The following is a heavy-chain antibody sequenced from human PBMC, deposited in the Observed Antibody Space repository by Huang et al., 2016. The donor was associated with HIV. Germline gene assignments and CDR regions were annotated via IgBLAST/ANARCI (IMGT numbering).Heavy chain of an antibody. V-gene: IGHV4-34*01. Sequence: QVQLRQWGAGLVKPSETLSLTCAVYGGSFSGYFWSWIRQSPGKGLEWIGGIEHSGKTNYQPSLKSRVTIAKDTAKNQFSLQLTSVSAADTGVYFCAREKAADSAWYGVYYFDYWGEGALVTVTS. CDR2: IEHSGKT. J-gene: IGHJ4*02. D-gene: IGHD6-19*01. CDR1: GGSFSGYF. CDR3: AREKAADSAWYGVYYFDY.